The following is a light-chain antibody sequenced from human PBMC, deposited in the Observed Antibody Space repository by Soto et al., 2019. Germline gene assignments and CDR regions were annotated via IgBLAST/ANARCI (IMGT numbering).Light chain of an antibody. CDR1: QSVDSY. Sequence: EIVLTQSPATLSLSAGERATLSCRASQSVDSYLTWYQQKPGQAPRLLIYDVSKRATGIPVRFSGSGSGTDFTLTISSLEPEDVAIYYCHQYDSSPLTFGGGTKVEIK. J-gene: IGKJ4*01. CDR3: HQYDSSPLT. V-gene: IGKV3-11*01. CDR2: DVS.